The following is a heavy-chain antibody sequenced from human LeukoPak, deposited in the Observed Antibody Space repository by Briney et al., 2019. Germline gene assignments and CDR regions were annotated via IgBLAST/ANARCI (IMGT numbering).Heavy chain of an antibody. J-gene: IGHJ4*02. Sequence: HTGGSLRLSCAASGFTVSSKYMSWVRQAPGRGLEWVSVIYSGDNAYYADSVKGRFSISRDNSKNTVYLQMNSLRAEDTAVYYCARDSGIGYCSGGSCHAAFDYWGQGTLVTVSS. CDR2: IYSGDNA. CDR3: ARDSGIGYCSGGSCHAAFDY. CDR1: GFTVSSKY. D-gene: IGHD2-15*01. V-gene: IGHV3-53*01.